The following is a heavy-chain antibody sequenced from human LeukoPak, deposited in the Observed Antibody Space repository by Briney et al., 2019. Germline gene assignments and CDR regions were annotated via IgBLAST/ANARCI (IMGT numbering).Heavy chain of an antibody. J-gene: IGHJ4*02. CDR1: GGSISSYF. V-gene: IGHV4-59*08. CDR3: ASGLFRSLYYFDY. D-gene: IGHD3-22*01. CDR2: ISYSGST. Sequence: SETLSLTCTVSGGSISSYFWSWFRQPPGKGLEWIGYISYSGSTNYNPSLKSRITISLDTSKNQFSLKLSSVTAADTAVYYCASGLFRSLYYFDYWGQGTLVTVSS.